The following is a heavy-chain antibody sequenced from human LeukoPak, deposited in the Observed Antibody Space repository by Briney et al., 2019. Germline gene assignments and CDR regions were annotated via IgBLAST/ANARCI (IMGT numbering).Heavy chain of an antibody. CDR1: GFTFSNAW. J-gene: IGHJ4*02. CDR3: ARDYVPRGAAAGTEEFDY. V-gene: IGHV3-15*01. D-gene: IGHD6-13*01. Sequence: GGSLRLSCAASGFTFSNAWMSWVRQAPGKGLEWVGRIKSKTDGGTTDYAAPVKGRFTISRDDSKNTLYLQMNSLKTEDTAVYYCARDYVPRGAAAGTEEFDYWGQGTLVTVSS. CDR2: IKSKTDGGTT.